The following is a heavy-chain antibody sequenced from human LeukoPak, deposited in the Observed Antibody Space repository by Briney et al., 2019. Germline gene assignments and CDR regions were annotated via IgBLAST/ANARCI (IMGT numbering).Heavy chain of an antibody. J-gene: IGHJ4*02. CDR3: ARAAGHTYYFDY. CDR2: ISWNSGNI. Sequence: GGSLRLSCAASGFSFDDYAMQWVRQAPGKGLEWVSGISWNSGNIDYADSVKGRITISRDNAKNSLYLQMNSLRAEDTALYYCARAAGHTYYFDYWGQGALVTVSS. CDR1: GFSFDDYA. V-gene: IGHV3-9*01.